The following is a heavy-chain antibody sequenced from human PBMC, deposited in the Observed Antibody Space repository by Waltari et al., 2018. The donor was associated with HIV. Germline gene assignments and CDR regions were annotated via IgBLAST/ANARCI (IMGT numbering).Heavy chain of an antibody. J-gene: IGHJ2*01. V-gene: IGHV4-59*01. D-gene: IGHD5-12*01. CDR2: IYYSGST. CDR1: GGSISSYY. CDR3: ARVPPKRWLQPSWYFDL. Sequence: QVQLQESGPGLVKPSETLSLTCTVSGGSISSYYWSWIRQPPGKGLEWIGYIYYSGSTNYNPSLKGRVTISVDTSKNQFSLKLSSVTAADTAVYYCARVPPKRWLQPSWYFDLWGRGTLVTVSS.